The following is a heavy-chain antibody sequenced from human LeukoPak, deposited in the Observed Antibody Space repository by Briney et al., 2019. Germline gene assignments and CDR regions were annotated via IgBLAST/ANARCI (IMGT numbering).Heavy chain of an antibody. CDR3: ARGVFPQSYFDY. D-gene: IGHD5/OR15-5a*01. CDR2: IWYDGSNK. J-gene: IGHJ4*02. CDR1: GFTFSSYG. Sequence: GGSLRLSCAASGFTFSSYGMHWVRQAPGKGLEWVAVIWYDGSNKYYADSVKSRFTISRDNSKNTLYLQMNSLRAEDTAVYYCARGVFPQSYFDYWGQGTLVTVSS. V-gene: IGHV3-33*01.